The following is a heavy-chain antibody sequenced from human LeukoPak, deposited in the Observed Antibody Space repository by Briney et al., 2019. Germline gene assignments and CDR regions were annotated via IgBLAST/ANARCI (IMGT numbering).Heavy chain of an antibody. Sequence: PGGSLRLSCAASGFTFNSYAMTWVRQAPGKGLEWVSVISGSGGGTYYADSVKGRFTISRDNSKKTLSLQMNSLRVEDTAIYYCAKDIQLSAWGLGTMVTVSS. D-gene: IGHD5-24*01. CDR2: ISGSGGGT. CDR1: GFTFNSYA. CDR3: AKDIQLSA. V-gene: IGHV3-23*01. J-gene: IGHJ3*01.